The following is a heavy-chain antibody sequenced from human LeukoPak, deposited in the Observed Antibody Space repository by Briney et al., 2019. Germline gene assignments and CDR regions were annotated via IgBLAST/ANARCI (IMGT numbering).Heavy chain of an antibody. Sequence: GGSLRLSCAASGFTFSSYAMSWVRQAPGKGLEWVSAISGSGGSTYYADSVKGRFTISRDNSKNTLYLQMNSLRAEDTAVYYCAKHMYGSGSYYPIDYWGQGTLVTVSS. V-gene: IGHV3-23*01. CDR2: ISGSGGST. CDR3: AKHMYGSGSYYPIDY. D-gene: IGHD3-10*01. J-gene: IGHJ4*02. CDR1: GFTFSSYA.